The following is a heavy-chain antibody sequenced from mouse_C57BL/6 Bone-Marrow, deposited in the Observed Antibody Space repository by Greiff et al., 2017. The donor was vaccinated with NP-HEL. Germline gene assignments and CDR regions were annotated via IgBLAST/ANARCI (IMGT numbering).Heavy chain of an antibody. CDR2: INPSTGGT. V-gene: IGHV1-42*01. CDR1: GYSFTGYY. J-gene: IGHJ3*01. D-gene: IGHD2-3*01. Sequence: EVKLQQSGPELVKPGASVKISCKASGYSFTGYYMNWVKQSPEKSLEWIGEINPSTGGTTYNQKFKAKATLTVDKSSSTAYMQLKSLTSEDSAVYYCARDGYYPAWYAYGGQGTLVTVSA. CDR3: ARDGYYPAWYAY.